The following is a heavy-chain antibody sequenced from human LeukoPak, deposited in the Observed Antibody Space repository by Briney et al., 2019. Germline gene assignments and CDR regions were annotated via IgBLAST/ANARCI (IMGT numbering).Heavy chain of an antibody. D-gene: IGHD6-19*01. CDR3: ARAVTGTGGLDY. J-gene: IGHJ4*02. CDR2: INPHSGDT. V-gene: IGHV1-2*02. CDR1: EYTFIGYY. Sequence: ASVKVSCKASEYTFIGYYMYWVRQAPGRGLEWMGWINPHSGDTRYAQKFQGRVTMTRDTSINTAYMELSSLRSDDTAVYYCARAVTGTGGLDYWGQGTLVTVSS.